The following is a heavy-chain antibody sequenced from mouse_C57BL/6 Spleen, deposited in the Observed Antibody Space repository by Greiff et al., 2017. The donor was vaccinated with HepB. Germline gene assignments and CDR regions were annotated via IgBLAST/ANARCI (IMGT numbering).Heavy chain of an antibody. V-gene: IGHV1-15*01. CDR1: GYTFTDYE. CDR2: IDPETGGT. Sequence: QVQLQQSGAELVRPGASVTLSCKASGYTFTDYEMHWVKQTPVPGLEWIGAIDPETGGTAYNQKFKGKAILTADKSSSTAYMELRSLTSEDSAVYYCTRLKGFQDFDYWGQGTTLTVSS. D-gene: IGHD3-2*02. CDR3: TRLKGFQDFDY. J-gene: IGHJ2*01.